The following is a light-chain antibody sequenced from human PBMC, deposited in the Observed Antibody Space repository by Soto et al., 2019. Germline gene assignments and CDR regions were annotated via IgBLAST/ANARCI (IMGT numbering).Light chain of an antibody. Sequence: EIVLTQSPAILSVSPGERATLSCRASQSVNSNLGWYHHKPGQAPRLLIYGAYTVATGIPARFSGSGSGTEFTLTISSLQSEDFALYYCQQYNNWPYTFGRGTKLEIK. CDR2: GAY. J-gene: IGKJ2*01. CDR3: QQYNNWPYT. CDR1: QSVNSN. V-gene: IGKV3-15*01.